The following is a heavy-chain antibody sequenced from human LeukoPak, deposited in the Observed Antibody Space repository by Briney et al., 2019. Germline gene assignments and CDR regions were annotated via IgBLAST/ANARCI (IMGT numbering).Heavy chain of an antibody. D-gene: IGHD3-10*01. V-gene: IGHV3-9*01. CDR3: AKELGGGAFDI. Sequence: PGRSLRLSCAASGFTFDDYAMHWVRQVPGKGLEWVSGISWNSRSIGYADSVKGRFTISRDDAKNSLYLQMNSLRTEDTALYYCAKELGGGAFDIWGQGTMVTVSS. J-gene: IGHJ3*02. CDR2: ISWNSRSI. CDR1: GFTFDDYA.